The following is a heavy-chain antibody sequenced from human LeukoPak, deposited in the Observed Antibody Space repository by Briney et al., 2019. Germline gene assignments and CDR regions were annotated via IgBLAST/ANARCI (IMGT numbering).Heavy chain of an antibody. V-gene: IGHV3-7*03. D-gene: IGHD3-16*01. CDR3: ARGGGLDV. CDR2: INHNGNVS. CDR1: GFTFSSYW. Sequence: GGSLRLSCAASGFTFSSYWMNWARQAPGRGLEWVASINHNGNVSYYVDSVKGRFTISRDNAKNSLYLQMSDLRAEDTAVYFCARGGGLDVWGQGATVTVSS. J-gene: IGHJ6*02.